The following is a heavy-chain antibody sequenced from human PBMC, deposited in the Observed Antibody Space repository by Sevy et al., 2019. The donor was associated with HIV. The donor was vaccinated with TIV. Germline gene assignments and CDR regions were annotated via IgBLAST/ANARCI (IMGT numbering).Heavy chain of an antibody. CDR3: AKGPTSRGYYYGSGSYSLDD. D-gene: IGHD3-10*01. Sequence: GGSLSLSCEASGFTFSSYVMHWVRQAPGKGLEWVAVISYDGRNKYYADSVKGRFTISRDNSKNTLDLQMNSLRAEDTAVYFCAKGPTSRGYYYGSGSYSLDDWGQGTLVTVSS. J-gene: IGHJ4*02. CDR1: GFTFSSYV. V-gene: IGHV3-30*18. CDR2: ISYDGRNK.